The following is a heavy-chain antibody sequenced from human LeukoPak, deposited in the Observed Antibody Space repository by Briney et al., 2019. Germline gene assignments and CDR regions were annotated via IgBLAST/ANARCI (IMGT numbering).Heavy chain of an antibody. Sequence: SETLSLTCTVSGNSISSGDNYWSWIRQPAGKGLEWIGRIYTSGSTNYNPSLKSRVTISVDTSKNQFSLKLSSVTAADTAVYYCARASLRWFGESYDYWGQGTLVTVSS. D-gene: IGHD3-10*01. CDR1: GNSISSGDNY. CDR3: ARASLRWFGESYDY. CDR2: IYTSGST. J-gene: IGHJ4*02. V-gene: IGHV4-61*02.